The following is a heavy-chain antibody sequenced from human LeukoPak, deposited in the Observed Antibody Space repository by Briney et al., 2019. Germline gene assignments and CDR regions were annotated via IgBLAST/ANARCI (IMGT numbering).Heavy chain of an antibody. Sequence: GGSLRLSCAASGFTFSSYSMNWVRQAPGKGLEWVSSISSSSSYIYYADSVKGRFTISRDNAKNSLYLQMNSLRAEDTAVYYCARDGPASGYYDSSGYYHSPAPDYWGQGTLVTVSS. CDR3: ARDGPASGYYDSSGYYHSPAPDY. V-gene: IGHV3-21*01. CDR1: GFTFSSYS. D-gene: IGHD3-22*01. J-gene: IGHJ4*02. CDR2: ISSSSSYI.